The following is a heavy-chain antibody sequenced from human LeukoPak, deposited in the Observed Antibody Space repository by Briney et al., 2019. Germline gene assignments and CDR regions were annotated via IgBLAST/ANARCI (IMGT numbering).Heavy chain of an antibody. Sequence: ASVKVSCKVSGYTLTELSMHWVRQAPGKGLEWMGGFDPEDGETIYAQKLQGRVTMTTDTSTSTAYMELRSLRSDDTAVYYCARVVGIYDPGNYWGQGTLVTVSS. CDR3: ARVVGIYDPGNY. V-gene: IGHV1-24*01. J-gene: IGHJ4*02. CDR2: FDPEDGET. CDR1: GYTLTELS. D-gene: IGHD2/OR15-2a*01.